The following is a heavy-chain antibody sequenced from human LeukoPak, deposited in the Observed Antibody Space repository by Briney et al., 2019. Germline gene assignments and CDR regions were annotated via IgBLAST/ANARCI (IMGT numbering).Heavy chain of an antibody. CDR1: GFTFDDYG. D-gene: IGHD3-10*01. CDR3: ARGLGSMVRGVIHNWFDP. V-gene: IGHV3-11*01. Sequence: GGSLRLSCAASGFTFDDYGMSWVRQVPGKGLEWVSYISSSGSTIYYADSVKGRFTISRDNAKNSLYLQMNSLRAEDTAIYYCARGLGSMVRGVIHNWFDPWGQGTLVTVSS. CDR2: ISSSGSTI. J-gene: IGHJ5*02.